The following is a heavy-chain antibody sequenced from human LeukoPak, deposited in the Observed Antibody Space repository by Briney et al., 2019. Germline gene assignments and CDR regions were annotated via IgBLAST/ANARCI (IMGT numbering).Heavy chain of an antibody. J-gene: IGHJ5*02. CDR3: ARDLIFGVGPNWFDP. Sequence: GGSLRLSCAASGFTFSSYSMNWVRQAPGKGLEWVSYISSSSSTIYYADSVKGRFTISRDNAKNSLYLQMNSLRAEDTAVYYCARDLIFGVGPNWFDPWGQGTLVTVSS. D-gene: IGHD3-3*01. V-gene: IGHV3-48*04. CDR1: GFTFSSYS. CDR2: ISSSSSTI.